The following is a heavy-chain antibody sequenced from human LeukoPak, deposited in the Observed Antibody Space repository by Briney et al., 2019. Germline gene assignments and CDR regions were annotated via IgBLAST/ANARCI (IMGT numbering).Heavy chain of an antibody. Sequence: ASVKVSCKASGYTFTSYAMHWVRQAPGQRLEWMGWINAGNGNTKYSQKFQGRVTITRDTSASTAYMELSSLRSEDTAVYYCARATMVRGVPRYYFDYWGQGTLVTVSS. J-gene: IGHJ4*02. CDR2: INAGNGNT. V-gene: IGHV1-3*01. D-gene: IGHD3-10*01. CDR3: ARATMVRGVPRYYFDY. CDR1: GYTFTSYA.